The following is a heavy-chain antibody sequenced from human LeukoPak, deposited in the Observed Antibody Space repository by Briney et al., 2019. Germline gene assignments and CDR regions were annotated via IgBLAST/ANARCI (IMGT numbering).Heavy chain of an antibody. J-gene: IGHJ4*02. V-gene: IGHV1-2*04. Sequence: ASVKVPCKASGYTFTGYYMHWVRQAPGQGLEWMGWINPNSGGTNYAQKFQGWVTMTRDTSISTAYMELSRLRSDDTAVYYCARDTGGSPSYGDYVFDYWGQGTLVTVSS. CDR2: INPNSGGT. CDR3: ARDTGGSPSYGDYVFDY. CDR1: GYTFTGYY. D-gene: IGHD4-17*01.